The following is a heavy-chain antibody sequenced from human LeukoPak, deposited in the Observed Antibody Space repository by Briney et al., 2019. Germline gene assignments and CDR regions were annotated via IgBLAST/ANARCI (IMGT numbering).Heavy chain of an antibody. J-gene: IGHJ4*02. CDR1: GGSITSGDFY. CDR3: ARDWPLAY. Sequence: PSETLSLTCTVSGGSITSGDFYWSWIRQPPGKGLEWIGYIYYSGSTNYNPSLKSRVTISVDTSKNQFSLKLSSVTAADTAVYYCARDWPLAYWGQGTLVTVSS. CDR2: IYYSGST. V-gene: IGHV4-61*08.